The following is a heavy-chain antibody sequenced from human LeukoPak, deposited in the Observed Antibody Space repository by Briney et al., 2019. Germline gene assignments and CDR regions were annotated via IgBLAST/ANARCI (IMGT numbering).Heavy chain of an antibody. D-gene: IGHD3-3*01. CDR2: INPNSGGT. V-gene: IGHV1-2*02. CDR1: GYTFTGYY. J-gene: IGHJ4*02. Sequence: ASVKVSCKASGYTFTGYYMHWVRQAPGQGLEWMGWINPNSGGTNYAQKFQGRVTMTRDTSISTAYMELSRLRSDDTAVYYCARVTSPLRFLEWAFDYWGQGTPVTVSS. CDR3: ARVTSPLRFLEWAFDY.